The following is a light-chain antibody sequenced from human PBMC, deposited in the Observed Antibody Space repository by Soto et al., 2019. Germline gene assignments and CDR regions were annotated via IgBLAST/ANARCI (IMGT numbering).Light chain of an antibody. CDR2: SAS. J-gene: IGKJ2*01. CDR1: QSLSSSY. Sequence: EIVLTQSPGTLSLSPGERATLSCRTSQSLSSSYLAWYQQKPGQAPGLLIYSASSRATGIPDRFSGSGSGTDFTLTINRLEPEDFAVYYCQQYDNSVYTFGQGTRLEIK. CDR3: QQYDNSVYT. V-gene: IGKV3-20*01.